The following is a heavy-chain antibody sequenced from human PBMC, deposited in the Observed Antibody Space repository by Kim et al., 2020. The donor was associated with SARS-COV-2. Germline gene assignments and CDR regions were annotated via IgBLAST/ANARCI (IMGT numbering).Heavy chain of an antibody. CDR3: AKRRFYGSSWDDSDYY. Sequence: GGSLRLSCVGSEFTFSDYVLTWVRQAPGKGLEWVAGISVGGDRAYYVDAVKGRFTISRDISKNTLYLKMNSRRAEDTAIYFCAKRRFYGSSWDDSDYY. J-gene: IGHJ6*01. D-gene: IGHD6-13*01. CDR2: ISVGGDRA. V-gene: IGHV3-23*01. CDR1: EFTFSDYV.